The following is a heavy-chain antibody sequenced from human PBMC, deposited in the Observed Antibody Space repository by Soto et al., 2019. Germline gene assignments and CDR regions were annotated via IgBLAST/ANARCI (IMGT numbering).Heavy chain of an antibody. V-gene: IGHV3-23*01. D-gene: IGHD2-15*01. CDR1: GFTFSSYA. CDR2: ISGSGGST. Sequence: GGSVRLSCAASGFTFSSYAMSWVRQAPGKGLEWVSAISGSGGSTYYADSVKGRFTISRDNSKNTLYLQMNSLRAEDTAVYYCAKKADCSGGSCFYYFGMDVWGQGTTVTVSS. CDR3: AKKADCSGGSCFYYFGMDV. J-gene: IGHJ6*02.